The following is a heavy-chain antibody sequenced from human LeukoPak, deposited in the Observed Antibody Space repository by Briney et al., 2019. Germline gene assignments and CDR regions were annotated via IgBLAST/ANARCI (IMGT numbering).Heavy chain of an antibody. Sequence: GGSLRLSCAASGFTFSSYGMHWVRQAPGKGLEWVAVIWYDGSNKYYADSVKGRFTISRDNSKNTLYLQMDSLRAEDTAVYYCAKDPGGRGSYLFDYWGQGTLVTVSS. V-gene: IGHV3-33*06. J-gene: IGHJ4*02. CDR1: GFTFSSYG. CDR3: AKDPGGRGSYLFDY. D-gene: IGHD1-26*01. CDR2: IWYDGSNK.